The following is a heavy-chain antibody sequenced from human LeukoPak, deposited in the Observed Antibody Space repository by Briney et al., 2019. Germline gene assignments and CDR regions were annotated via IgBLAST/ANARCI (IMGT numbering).Heavy chain of an antibody. J-gene: IGHJ4*02. D-gene: IGHD5-18*01. V-gene: IGHV1-69*06. CDR3: AREIGPIQLHLWGSAFDY. CDR1: GGTFSSYA. Sequence: ASVKVSCKASGGTFSSYAISWVRQAPGQGLEWMGGIIPIFGTANYAQKFQGRVTITADKSTSTAYMELSSLRSEDTAVYYCAREIGPIQLHLWGSAFDYWGQGTLVTVSS. CDR2: IIPIFGTA.